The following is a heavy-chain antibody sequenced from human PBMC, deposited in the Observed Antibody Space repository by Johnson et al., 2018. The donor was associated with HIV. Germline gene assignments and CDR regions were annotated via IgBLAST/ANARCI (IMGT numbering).Heavy chain of an antibody. CDR1: GFTFSSYA. J-gene: IGHJ3*02. CDR3: ARAQGDRGAYDAFDI. Sequence: QVQLVESGGGLVQPGGSLRLSCAASGFTFSSYALHWVRQAPGKGLEWVAVISYDGSDKYHTDSVKGRFTISRDNSKNTLYLQMNSLRAEDTAVYYCARAQGDRGAYDAFDIWGQGTMVTISS. CDR2: ISYDGSDK. V-gene: IGHV3-30*04. D-gene: IGHD3-10*01.